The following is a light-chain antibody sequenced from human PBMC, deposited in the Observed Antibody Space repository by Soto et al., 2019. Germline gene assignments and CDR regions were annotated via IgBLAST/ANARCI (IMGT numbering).Light chain of an antibody. CDR3: QHYNNYWT. CDR2: KAS. J-gene: IGKJ1*01. CDR1: QSCGTS. Sequence: DIQMTQSPSTLSASVGDRVTITCRASQSCGTSLAWYQQRPGKAPNLLIYKASNLESGVPSRFSGSGSGTEFTLTISSVQPDDFATYYCQHYNNYWTFGQGTKVEIK. V-gene: IGKV1-5*03.